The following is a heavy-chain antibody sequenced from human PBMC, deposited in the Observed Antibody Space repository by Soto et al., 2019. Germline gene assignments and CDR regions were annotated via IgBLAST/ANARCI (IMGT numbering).Heavy chain of an antibody. J-gene: IGHJ4*02. V-gene: IGHV3-30*18. D-gene: IGHD6-13*01. CDR2: ISYDGSNK. CDR1: RFTFSSYG. Sequence: GGSLRLSCAASRFTFSSYGMHWVRQAPGKGLEWVAVISYDGSNKYYADSVKGRFTISRDNSKNTLYLQMNSLRAEDTSLYYCAKVRYSSSWYYFDYWGQGTLVTVSS. CDR3: AKVRYSSSWYYFDY.